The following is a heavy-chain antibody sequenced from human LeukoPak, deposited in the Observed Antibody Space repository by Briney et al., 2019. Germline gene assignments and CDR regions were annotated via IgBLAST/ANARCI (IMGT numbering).Heavy chain of an antibody. J-gene: IGHJ3*02. Sequence: PGRSLRLSCAASGFTFSSYAMHWVRQAPGKGLEWVAVISYDGSNKYYADSVKGRFTISRDNSKNTLYLQMNSLRAEDTAVYYCARDEPGGPMIVVDPGAFDTWGQGTMVTVSS. D-gene: IGHD3-22*01. CDR3: ARDEPGGPMIVVDPGAFDT. V-gene: IGHV3-30-3*01. CDR2: ISYDGSNK. CDR1: GFTFSSYA.